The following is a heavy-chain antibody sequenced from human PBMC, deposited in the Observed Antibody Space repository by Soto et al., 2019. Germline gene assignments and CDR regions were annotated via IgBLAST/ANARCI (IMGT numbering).Heavy chain of an antibody. CDR2: IRSKAYGGTT. CDR1: GFTFGDYA. CDR3: TRGPFPGYSSSWSFWFDP. Sequence: GSLRLSCTASGFTFGDYAMSWFRQAPGKGLEWVGFIRSKAYGGTTEYAASVKGRFTISRDDSKSIAYLQMNSLKTEDTAVYYCTRGPFPGYSSSWSFWFDPWGQGTLVTVSS. V-gene: IGHV3-49*03. D-gene: IGHD6-13*01. J-gene: IGHJ5*02.